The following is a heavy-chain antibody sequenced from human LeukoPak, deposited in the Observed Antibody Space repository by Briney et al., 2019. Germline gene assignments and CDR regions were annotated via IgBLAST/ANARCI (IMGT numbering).Heavy chain of an antibody. CDR2: ISGSGDSP. D-gene: IGHD5-24*01. V-gene: IGHV3-23*01. CDR1: GFIFKNFA. CDR3: ATERGDFFDY. Sequence: GGSLRLSCAASGFIFKNFAMSWIRQAPGKGLEWVSAISGSGDSPYYADSVRGRFSISRDNSRDILFLHMNSLRPEDTATYYCATERGDFFDYWGQGTLVTVSS. J-gene: IGHJ4*02.